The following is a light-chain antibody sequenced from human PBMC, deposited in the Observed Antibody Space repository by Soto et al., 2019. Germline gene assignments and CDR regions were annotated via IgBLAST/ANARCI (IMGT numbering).Light chain of an antibody. CDR3: QQYNDWPRT. V-gene: IGKV3-15*01. J-gene: IGKJ1*01. CDR2: RAS. Sequence: EIVLTQSPATLSLSPGERAXXXXXASHYVYSNVAWFQQRPGQAPRLLIYRASTRATGTPARFSGSGSGTEFTLTITSLQSEDFAVYYCQQYNDWPRTFGQGTKVDIK. CDR1: HYVYSN.